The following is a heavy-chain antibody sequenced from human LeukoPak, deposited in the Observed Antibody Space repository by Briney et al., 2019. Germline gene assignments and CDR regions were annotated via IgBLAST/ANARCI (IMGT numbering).Heavy chain of an antibody. V-gene: IGHV1-69*13. CDR3: ARPYCSSTSCYGAGDYYYYNMDV. CDR2: IIPIFGTA. D-gene: IGHD2-2*01. Sequence: SVKVSCKASGGTFSSYAISWVRQAPGQGLEWMGGIIPIFGTANYAQKFQGRVTITADESTSTAYMELSSLRSEDTAVSYCARPYCSSTSCYGAGDYYYYNMDVWGKGTPVTVSS. J-gene: IGHJ6*03. CDR1: GGTFSSYA.